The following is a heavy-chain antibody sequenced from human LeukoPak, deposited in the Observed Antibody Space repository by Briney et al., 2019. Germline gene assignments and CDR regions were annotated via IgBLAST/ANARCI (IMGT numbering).Heavy chain of an antibody. Sequence: GASVKVSCKASGYTFTGYYMHWVRQAPGQGLEWMGRINPNSGGTNYAQKFQGRVTMTRDTSISTAYMELSRLRSDDTVVYYCAPAGYSSSWYQSYYFDYWGQGTLVTVSS. CDR3: APAGYSSSWYQSYYFDY. CDR1: GYTFTGYY. CDR2: INPNSGGT. J-gene: IGHJ4*02. V-gene: IGHV1-2*05. D-gene: IGHD6-13*01.